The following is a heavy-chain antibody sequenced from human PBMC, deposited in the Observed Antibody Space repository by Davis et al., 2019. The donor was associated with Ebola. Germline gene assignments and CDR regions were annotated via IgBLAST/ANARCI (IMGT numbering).Heavy chain of an antibody. CDR1: GYTFTSYA. Sequence: ASVKVSCKASGYTFTSYAMHWVRQAPGQRLEWMGWINAGNGNTKYSQKFQGRVTITRDTSASTSHMEMSSLRSEDTAVYYCARGSDSSGYYPTDYWGQGTLVTVSS. D-gene: IGHD3-22*01. CDR2: INAGNGNT. J-gene: IGHJ4*02. V-gene: IGHV1-3*01. CDR3: ARGSDSSGYYPTDY.